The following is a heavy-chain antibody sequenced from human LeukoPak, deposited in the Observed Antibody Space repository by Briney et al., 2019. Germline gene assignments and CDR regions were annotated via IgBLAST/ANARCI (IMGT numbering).Heavy chain of an antibody. CDR3: AKGYSSGWYYFDY. V-gene: IGHV3-9*01. D-gene: IGHD6-19*01. CDR1: GFTFDDYA. CDR2: ISWNSGSI. J-gene: IGHJ4*02. Sequence: GRSLRLSCAASGFTFDDYAMHWVRQAPGKGLEWVSGISWNSGSICYADSVKGRFTISRDNAKNSLYLQMNSLRAEDTALYYCAKGYSSGWYYFDYWGQGTLVTVSS.